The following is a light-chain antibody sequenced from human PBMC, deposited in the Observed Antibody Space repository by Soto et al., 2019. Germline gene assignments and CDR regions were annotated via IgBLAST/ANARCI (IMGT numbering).Light chain of an antibody. CDR2: KAS. CDR3: MQGTHWPRT. V-gene: IGKV2-30*01. CDR1: QSLVSSDGNTF. J-gene: IGKJ1*01. Sequence: DVLMTQSPLSLPVTLGQPASISCRSSQSLVSSDGNTFLNWFQQRPGQSPRRLIYKASNRDSGARDRFGGSGSGNDFRLKISRVEAEDFGVYYCMQGTHWPRTFGQGTKVEIK.